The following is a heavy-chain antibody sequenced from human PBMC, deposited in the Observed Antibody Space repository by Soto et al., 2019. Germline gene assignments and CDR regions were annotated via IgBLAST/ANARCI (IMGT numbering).Heavy chain of an antibody. D-gene: IGHD3-10*01. Sequence: GGSLRLSCAASGFTFSNAWMSWVRQAPGKGLEWVGRIKSKTDGGTTDYAAPVKGRFTISRDDSKNTLYLQMNSLKTEDTAVYYCTTDESFGDYYYGMDVWGQGTTVTVS. CDR3: TTDESFGDYYYGMDV. CDR2: IKSKTDGGTT. J-gene: IGHJ6*02. V-gene: IGHV3-15*01. CDR1: GFTFSNAW.